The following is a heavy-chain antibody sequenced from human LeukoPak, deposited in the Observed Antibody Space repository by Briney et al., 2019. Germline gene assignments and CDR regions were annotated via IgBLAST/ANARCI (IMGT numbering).Heavy chain of an antibody. Sequence: GGSLRLSCAASGFTFSNYWMHWVRQAPGKGLIWVSRINNDGSNAAYADSVNGRFTISRDNAKNTLYLQMNSLRAEDTAVYYCAMTTVGFDYWGQGALVTVSS. J-gene: IGHJ4*02. CDR3: AMTTVGFDY. D-gene: IGHD4-23*01. CDR1: GFTFSNYW. CDR2: INNDGSNA. V-gene: IGHV3-74*03.